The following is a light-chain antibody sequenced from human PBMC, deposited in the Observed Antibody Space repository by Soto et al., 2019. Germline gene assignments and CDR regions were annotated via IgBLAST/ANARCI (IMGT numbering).Light chain of an antibody. Sequence: EVVLTQSPGTLSLSPGERATLSCRASQSLDSTSLAWYQQKPGQSPRLVICGASRRATGIPDRFSGSGSGTDFILTIDRLEPEDFAVYYCQRSGTSPPYIFGAGTRLDIK. CDR2: GAS. J-gene: IGKJ2*01. V-gene: IGKV3-20*01. CDR3: QRSGTSPPYI. CDR1: QSLDSTS.